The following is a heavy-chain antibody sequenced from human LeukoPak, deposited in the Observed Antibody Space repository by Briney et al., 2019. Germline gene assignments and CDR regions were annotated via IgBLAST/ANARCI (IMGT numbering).Heavy chain of an antibody. J-gene: IGHJ4*02. Sequence: GGSLRLSCAASGFTFSSYSMNWVRQAPGKGLEWVSSISSSSSYIYYADSVKGRFTISRDNAKNSLYLQMNSLRAEDTAVYYCARDDSLLRYFDWWGQGTLVTVSS. V-gene: IGHV3-21*01. CDR1: GFTFSSYS. CDR2: ISSSSSYI. D-gene: IGHD3-9*01. CDR3: ARDDSLLRYFDW.